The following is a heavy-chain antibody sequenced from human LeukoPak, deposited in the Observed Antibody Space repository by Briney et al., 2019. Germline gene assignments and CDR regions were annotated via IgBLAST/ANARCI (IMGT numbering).Heavy chain of an antibody. CDR2: IKQDGSEK. CDR1: GFTFSSYW. D-gene: IGHD5-18*01. V-gene: IGHV3-7*03. Sequence: GGSLRLSCAASGFTFSSYWMSWVRQAPGKGLEWVANIKQDGSEKYYVDSVKGRFTISRDNAKNSLYLQMNSLRAEDTAVYYCAREPYSYGHYFDYWGQGTLVTVSS. J-gene: IGHJ4*02. CDR3: AREPYSYGHYFDY.